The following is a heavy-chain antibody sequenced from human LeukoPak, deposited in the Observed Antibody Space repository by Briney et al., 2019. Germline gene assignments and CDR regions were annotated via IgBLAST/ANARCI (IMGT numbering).Heavy chain of an antibody. CDR1: GFTFSSYS. Sequence: PGGSLRLSCAASGFTFSSYSMNWVRQAPGKGLEWVGNINQDGSEINYVNSVKGRFTISRDNAENSLYVQMNSLRAEDTAIYYCARDRHINSWSNDRFDYWGQGALVTVSS. D-gene: IGHD6-13*01. J-gene: IGHJ4*02. CDR2: INQDGSEI. CDR3: ARDRHINSWSNDRFDY. V-gene: IGHV3-7*01.